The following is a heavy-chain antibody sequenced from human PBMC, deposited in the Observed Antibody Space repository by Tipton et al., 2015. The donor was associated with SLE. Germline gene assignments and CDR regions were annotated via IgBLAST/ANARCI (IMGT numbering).Heavy chain of an antibody. CDR3: ARAPFSDYGDSPDYYYYMDV. Sequence: LRLSCTVSGGSIRSYYWSWIRQAPGKGLEWIGYIYDSENTNYNPSLKSRVTISSDTPKNQFSLKLSSVTAADTAVYYCARAPFSDYGDSPDYYYYMDVWGKGTTVTVSS. J-gene: IGHJ6*03. D-gene: IGHD4-17*01. CDR2: IYDSENT. V-gene: IGHV4-59*01. CDR1: GGSIRSYY.